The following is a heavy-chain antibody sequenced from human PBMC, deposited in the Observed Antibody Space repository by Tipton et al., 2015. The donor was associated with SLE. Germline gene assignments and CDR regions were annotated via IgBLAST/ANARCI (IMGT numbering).Heavy chain of an antibody. CDR3: ARHSSSNWYEPFDY. Sequence: TLSLTCTVSGGSISSRDYSWVWIRQPPGKGLEWIATLYYSGSLYYNPSLKSRVTVSTSMNQFSLDLSSVTAADTAVYYCARHSSSNWYEPFDYWGQGTLVTVSS. D-gene: IGHD6-13*01. CDR1: GGSISSRDYS. J-gene: IGHJ4*02. V-gene: IGHV4-39*01. CDR2: LYYSGSL.